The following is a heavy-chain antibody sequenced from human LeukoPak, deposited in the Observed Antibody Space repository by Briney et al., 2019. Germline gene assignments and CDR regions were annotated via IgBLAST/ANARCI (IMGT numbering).Heavy chain of an antibody. CDR3: ARASITMIVVAVGSFDP. J-gene: IGHJ5*02. Sequence: ASVKVSCKASGYTFTGYHMHWVRQAPGQGLEWMGWINPNSGGTNYAQKFQGRVTMTRDTSISTAYMELSRLRSDDTAVYYCARASITMIVVAVGSFDPWGQGTLVTVSS. CDR2: INPNSGGT. D-gene: IGHD3-22*01. CDR1: GYTFTGYH. V-gene: IGHV1-2*02.